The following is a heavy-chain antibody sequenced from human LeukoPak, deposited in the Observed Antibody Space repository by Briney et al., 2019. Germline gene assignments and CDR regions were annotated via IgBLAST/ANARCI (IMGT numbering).Heavy chain of an antibody. CDR3: ARDSDTWVAGKDFDY. CDR1: AFPFSTFW. J-gene: IGHJ4*02. V-gene: IGHV3-7*01. Sequence: PGGSLRLSCAASAFPFSTFWMRWVRQAPGKGLVWLANTKQDGSEKYYVDSVKGRFTISRDNAKNSLYLQMNSLRAEDTAVYYCARDSDTWVAGKDFDYWGQGTLVTVSS. D-gene: IGHD6-19*01. CDR2: TKQDGSEK.